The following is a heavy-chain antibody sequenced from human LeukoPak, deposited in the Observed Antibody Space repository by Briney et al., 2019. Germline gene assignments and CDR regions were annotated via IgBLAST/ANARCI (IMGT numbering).Heavy chain of an antibody. V-gene: IGHV3-23*01. J-gene: IGHJ4*02. CDR1: GFTGSSYA. CDR2: TSGSGGST. CDR3: AKQYYDFWSGYYRHFDY. Sequence: GGTLRLSCAASGFTGSSYARSRVRHGPGKELEWVSATSGSGGSTYYADSVKGRVTISRDNSKNTLYLQMKSLGAEATAVYYCAKQYYDFWSGYYRHFDYWGQGTLVTVSS. D-gene: IGHD3-3*01.